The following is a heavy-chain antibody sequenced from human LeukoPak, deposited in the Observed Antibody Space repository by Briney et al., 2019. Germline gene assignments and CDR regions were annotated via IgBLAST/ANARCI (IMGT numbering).Heavy chain of an antibody. V-gene: IGHV4-34*01. Sequence: PSETLSLTCAVYGGSFSGYYWSWIRQPPGKGLEWIGEINHSGSTNYNPSLKSRVTISVDTSKNQFSLKLSSVTAADTAVYYCAGQRSMAPLFDPWGQGTLVTVSS. CDR2: INHSGST. J-gene: IGHJ5*02. D-gene: IGHD1-1*01. CDR3: AGQRSMAPLFDP. CDR1: GGSFSGYY.